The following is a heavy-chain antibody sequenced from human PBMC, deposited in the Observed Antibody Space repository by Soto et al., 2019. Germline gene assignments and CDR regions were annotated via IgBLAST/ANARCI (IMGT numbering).Heavy chain of an antibody. CDR1: GASVNSGSHS. J-gene: IGHJ3*01. CDR3: ATSPPSDYRSDAFDV. D-gene: IGHD4-17*01. Sequence: QLQLHNSGSTLVKPSQTLSLTCGVSGASVNSGSHSWSWIRQTPGKGLEWVGFIFHSGAAFYNPSLRGRVTSSRGRSNNMFSLRLTSVTAADTAIYYCATSPPSDYRSDAFDVWGQGTEVTVSS. CDR2: IFHSGAA. V-gene: IGHV4-30-2*01.